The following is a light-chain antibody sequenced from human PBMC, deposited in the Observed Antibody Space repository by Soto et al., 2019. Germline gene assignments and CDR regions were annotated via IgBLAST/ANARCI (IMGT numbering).Light chain of an antibody. V-gene: IGLV2-11*01. CDR2: DAS. J-gene: IGLJ2*01. Sequence: QSALTQPRSVSGSPGQSVTISCTGTSSDVGAFNYVSWYQQHPGKAPKLMIYDASKRPSGVPDRFAGSKSGNTASLTISGLQADDEADYHCSSYTGSTTYVFGGGTKLTVL. CDR3: SSYTGSTTYV. CDR1: SSDVGAFNY.